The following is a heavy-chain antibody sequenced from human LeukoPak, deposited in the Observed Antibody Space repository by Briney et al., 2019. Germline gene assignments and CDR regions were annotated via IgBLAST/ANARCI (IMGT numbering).Heavy chain of an antibody. J-gene: IGHJ5*02. Sequence: NPSETLSLTCTVSGGSISSYWWTWIRQSSGKGLEWIGYIYDTGSANYNASLRSRVTISVDTSKNQFSLKLSSVTAADTAVYYCAREGTAGTNLNWFDPWGQGTLVTVSS. D-gene: IGHD1-1*01. CDR1: GGSISSYW. CDR2: IYDTGSA. CDR3: AREGTAGTNLNWFDP. V-gene: IGHV4-59*01.